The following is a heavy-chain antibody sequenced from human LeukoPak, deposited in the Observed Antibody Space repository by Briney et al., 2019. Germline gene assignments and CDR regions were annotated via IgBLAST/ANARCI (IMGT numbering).Heavy chain of an antibody. CDR3: ARVRSNYDFWSGYYTANWFDP. V-gene: IGHV4-59*11. J-gene: IGHJ5*02. D-gene: IGHD3-3*01. CDR1: GGSISSHY. CDR2: IYYSGST. Sequence: SETLSLTCTVSGGSISSHYWSWIRQPPGKGLEWIGYIYYSGSTNYNPSLKSRVTISVDTSKNQFSLKLGSVTAADTVVYYCARVRSNYDFWSGYYTANWFDPWGQGTLVTVSS.